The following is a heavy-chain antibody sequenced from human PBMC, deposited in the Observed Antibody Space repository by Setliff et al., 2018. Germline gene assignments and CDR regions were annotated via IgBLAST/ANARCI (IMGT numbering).Heavy chain of an antibody. V-gene: IGHV3-23*01. CDR2: ISASGRTT. D-gene: IGHD4-17*01. CDR1: RFTFSNYA. J-gene: IGHJ4*02. Sequence: GGSLRLSCAASRFTFSNYAMSWVRQAPGKGLEWVSAISASGRTTYSAAPVKGRFTISRDNSKNTLYLQMNSLRAEDTAVYYCAKDRLPYDMTTAGYWGQGTLVTVSS. CDR3: AKDRLPYDMTTAGY.